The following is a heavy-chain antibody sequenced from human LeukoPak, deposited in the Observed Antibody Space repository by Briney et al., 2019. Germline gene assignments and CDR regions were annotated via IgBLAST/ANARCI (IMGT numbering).Heavy chain of an antibody. CDR2: IDPDGGNT. CDR3: ARIRDGYNDAYDL. Sequence: ASVKVSCKASGYTFTNSYIHWVRQAPGQVLEWMGLIDPDGGNTNYAQNFQGRVTLTRDTSTSTVYMELSSLRSEDTAIYYCARIRDGYNDAYDLWGQGTVVTVPS. CDR1: GYTFTNSY. V-gene: IGHV1-46*01. D-gene: IGHD5-24*01. J-gene: IGHJ3*01.